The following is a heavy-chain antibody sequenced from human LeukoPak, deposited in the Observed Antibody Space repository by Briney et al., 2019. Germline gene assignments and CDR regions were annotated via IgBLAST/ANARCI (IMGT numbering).Heavy chain of an antibody. Sequence: SETLSLTCTVSGGSISSSSYYWGWIRQPPGKGLEWIGSIYYSGSTYYNPSLKSRVTISVDTSKNQFSLKLSSVTAADTAVYYCARAFTSALIAAAGTCFDYWGQGTLVTVSS. CDR1: GGSISSSSYY. CDR3: ARAFTSALIAAAGTCFDY. J-gene: IGHJ4*02. D-gene: IGHD6-13*01. CDR2: IYYSGST. V-gene: IGHV4-39*07.